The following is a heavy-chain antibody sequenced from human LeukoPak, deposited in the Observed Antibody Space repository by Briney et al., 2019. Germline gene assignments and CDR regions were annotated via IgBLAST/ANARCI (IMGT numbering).Heavy chain of an antibody. CDR3: ARDKVAVDGPRFDP. J-gene: IGHJ5*02. D-gene: IGHD6-19*01. V-gene: IGHV4-59*11. Sequence: SETLSLTCLVSGGSISSHYWTWIRQPPGKGLEWIGYISYSGSTNYTPSLKSRVTMSVDTSKNHFSLKLTSVTAADTAVYYCARDKVAVDGPRFDPWGQGTLVTVSS. CDR1: GGSISSHY. CDR2: ISYSGST.